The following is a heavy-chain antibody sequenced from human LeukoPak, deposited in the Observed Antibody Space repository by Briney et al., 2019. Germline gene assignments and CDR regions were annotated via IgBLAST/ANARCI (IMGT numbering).Heavy chain of an antibody. V-gene: IGHV4-38-2*01. Sequence: SETLSLTCAVSGYSISSGYYGGWIREPPGEGLEWIGSIYHSGSTYYNPSLKSRHTITVDTSKNHFSLKLRSVTAADTAVYYCTRHAESITIFGVVTPYNWFDPWGQGTLVTVSS. J-gene: IGHJ5*02. CDR1: GYSISSGYY. D-gene: IGHD3-3*01. CDR3: TRHAESITIFGVVTPYNWFDP. CDR2: IYHSGST.